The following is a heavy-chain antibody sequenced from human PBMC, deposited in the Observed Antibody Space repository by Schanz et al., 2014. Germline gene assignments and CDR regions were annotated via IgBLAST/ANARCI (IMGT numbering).Heavy chain of an antibody. CDR3: ARTTNPFNFDSWPYLDY. J-gene: IGHJ4*02. Sequence: QVQLVESGGGLVKPGGSLRLSCAASGFTFSDYYMNWIRQAPGKGLEWVSAISGSGRDTYYTDSVKGRFTISRDNSKNTLYLQMNSLRAEDTAVYYCARTTNPFNFDSWPYLDYWGQGTLVTVSS. CDR1: GFTFSDYY. V-gene: IGHV3-11*06. D-gene: IGHD3-9*01. CDR2: ISGSGRDT.